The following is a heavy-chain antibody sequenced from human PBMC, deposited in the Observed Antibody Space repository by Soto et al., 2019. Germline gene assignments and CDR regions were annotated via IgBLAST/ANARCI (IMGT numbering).Heavy chain of an antibody. CDR1: GYTFTSYY. CDR2: INTSDDTT. J-gene: IGHJ4*02. V-gene: IGHV1-46*01. CDR3: ARALPRSSGYSYGALDY. D-gene: IGHD5-18*01. Sequence: ASVKVSCKASGYTFTSYYMHWVRQAPGQGLEWMGIINTSDDTTTYAQKFQGRVTMTRDTSTSTVYMELSSLRSEDTAVYYCARALPRSSGYSYGALDYWGQGTLVTVSS.